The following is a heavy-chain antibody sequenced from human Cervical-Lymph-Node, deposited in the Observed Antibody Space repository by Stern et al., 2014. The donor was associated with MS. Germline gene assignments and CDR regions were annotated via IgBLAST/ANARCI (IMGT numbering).Heavy chain of an antibody. D-gene: IGHD2-2*01. CDR2: IYDSGDS. CDR1: GDSINNYY. J-gene: IGHJ6*02. CDR3: ARGDTRSSYFALDV. Sequence: VQLLESGPGVLKPSETLSLTCTVSGDSINNYYLSWIRQAPGKGLEWISLIYDSGDSISNPSLESRVASSVDMSKNQVSLTLTSVTAADTAIYYCARGDTRSSYFALDVWGQGTTVTVSS. V-gene: IGHV4-59*12.